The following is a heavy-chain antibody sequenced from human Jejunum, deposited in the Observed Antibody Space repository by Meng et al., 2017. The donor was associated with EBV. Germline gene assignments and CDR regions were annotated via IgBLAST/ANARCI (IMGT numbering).Heavy chain of an antibody. CDR1: GFSFSDYY. CDR2: ISSSGTTI. J-gene: IGHJ5*02. CDR3: ARGAVLSLRSQFDP. D-gene: IGHD4-17*01. Sequence: VGLGGGLVRPGGSLRLSCAASGFSFSDYYMSWFRQAPGRGLEWVSYISSSGTTIFYADSVQGRFTISRDNAKNSLFLQMRSLRVEDTAVYYCARGAVLSLRSQFDPWGQGTLVTVSS. V-gene: IGHV3-11*01.